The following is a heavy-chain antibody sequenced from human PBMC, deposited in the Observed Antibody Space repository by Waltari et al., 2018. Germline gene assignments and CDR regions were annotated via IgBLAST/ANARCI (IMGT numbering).Heavy chain of an antibody. CDR1: GGSISGFY. CDR3: ARGGGGDWEWFDP. V-gene: IGHV4-59*01. Sequence: QVQLQESGPSLLKPSETLSLICTVSGGSISGFYWSWVRQPPGKGLDWIGYIYYTGSTNFNPSRKSRVTISVDTSKNQFSLKLSSVTTADTAFYYCARGGGGDWEWFDPWGQGTLVTVSS. J-gene: IGHJ5*02. CDR2: IYYTGST. D-gene: IGHD2-21*02.